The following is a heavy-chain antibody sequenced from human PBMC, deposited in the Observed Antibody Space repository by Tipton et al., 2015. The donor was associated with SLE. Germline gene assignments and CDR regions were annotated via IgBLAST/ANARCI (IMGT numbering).Heavy chain of an antibody. CDR2: VFYSGSSDFYRA. CDR1: GVSISDHY. V-gene: IGHV4-59*08. Sequence: LRLSCTVSGVSISDHYWSWIRQPPGKGLECLGYVFYSGSSDFYRAHYSPSLMSRVIISVDSSKNQFSLKLNSVTAADTALYYCAATPRQSVDYWGQGTLVIVSS. CDR3: AATPRQSVDY. D-gene: IGHD6-6*01. J-gene: IGHJ4*02.